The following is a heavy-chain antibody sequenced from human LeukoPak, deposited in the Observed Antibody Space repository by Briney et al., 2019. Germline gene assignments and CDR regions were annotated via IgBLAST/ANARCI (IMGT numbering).Heavy chain of an antibody. D-gene: IGHD3-22*01. V-gene: IGHV4-59*01. CDR2: IYYSGST. CDR3: ASGPSYYYDSSGYRWGPFDP. J-gene: IGHJ5*02. Sequence: PSETLSLTCTVSDDSITMYYWSWIRQPPGKGLEWIGYIYYSGSTNYNPSLKSRVTISVDTSKNQFSLKLSSVTAADTAVYYCASGPSYYYDSSGYRWGPFDPWGQGTLVTVSS. CDR1: DDSITMYY.